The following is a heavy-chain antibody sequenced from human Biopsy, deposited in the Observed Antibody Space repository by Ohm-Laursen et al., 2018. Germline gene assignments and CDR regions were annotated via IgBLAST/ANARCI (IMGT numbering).Heavy chain of an antibody. J-gene: IGHJ6*02. CDR2: IFYDGSNT. Sequence: SLRLSCSVSGFTFTNYGMQWVRQAPGKGLEWVAFIFYDGSNTYYADSVKGRFTISRDNSRDTLYLQMSSLRAEDTAVYYCAKDRYNYTPIGGFSMDVWGQGTTVTVSS. CDR1: GFTFTNYG. D-gene: IGHD5-18*01. CDR3: AKDRYNYTPIGGFSMDV. V-gene: IGHV3-30*18.